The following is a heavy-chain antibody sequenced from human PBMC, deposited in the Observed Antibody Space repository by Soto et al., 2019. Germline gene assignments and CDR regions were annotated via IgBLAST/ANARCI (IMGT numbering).Heavy chain of an antibody. CDR3: AKVGPYSSSWYYFDS. CDR2: ISWNSGSI. Sequence: PGGSLRLSCAASGFTFDDYAMHWVRQAPGKGLEWVSGISWNSGSIGYADSVKGRFTISRDNAKNSLYLQMNSLRTEDTALYYCAKVGPYSSSWYYFDSWGQGTLVTVSS. J-gene: IGHJ4*02. V-gene: IGHV3-9*01. CDR1: GFTFDDYA. D-gene: IGHD6-13*01.